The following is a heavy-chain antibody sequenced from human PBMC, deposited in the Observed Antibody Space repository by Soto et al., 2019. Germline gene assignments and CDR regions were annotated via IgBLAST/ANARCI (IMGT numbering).Heavy chain of an antibody. Sequence: GASVKVSCKASGYIFTDYYMHWVRQAPGQELGWMGRINPKSGGTNYAQKFQGRVTMTRDTSISTAYTELRSLRSDDTAVYYCARWVLLRASHIYYYGMDVWGQGTTVTLAS. CDR1: GYIFTDYY. J-gene: IGHJ6*01. D-gene: IGHD2-15*01. CDR3: ARWVLLRASHIYYYGMDV. V-gene: IGHV1-2*06. CDR2: INPKSGGT.